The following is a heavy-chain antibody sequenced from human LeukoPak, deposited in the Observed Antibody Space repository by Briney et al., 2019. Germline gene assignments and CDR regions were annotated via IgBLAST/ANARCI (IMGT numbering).Heavy chain of an antibody. CDR2: IYPGDSDT. CDR1: GYSFTSYW. D-gene: IGHD3-3*01. CDR3: VRLSTIFGVVIMGPFDY. V-gene: IGHV5-51*01. Sequence: GESLQISCKGSGYSFTSYWIGWVRQMPGKGLEWMGIIYPGDSDTRYSPSFQGQVTISADKSISTAYLQWSSLKASDTAMYYCVRLSTIFGVVIMGPFDYWGQGTLVTVSS. J-gene: IGHJ4*02.